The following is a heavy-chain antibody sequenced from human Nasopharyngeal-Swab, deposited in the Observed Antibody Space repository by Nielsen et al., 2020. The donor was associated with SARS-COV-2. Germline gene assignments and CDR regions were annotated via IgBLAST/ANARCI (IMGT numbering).Heavy chain of an antibody. D-gene: IGHD5-24*01. CDR2: ISSNGGST. CDR1: GFTFSSYA. Sequence: GESLKISCAASGFTFSSYAMHWVRQAPGKGLEYVSAISSNGGSTYYANSVEGRFTISRDNSKNTLYLQMGSLRAEDMAVYYCARGWRWADDYWGQGTLVTVSS. CDR3: ARGWRWADDY. V-gene: IGHV3-64*01. J-gene: IGHJ4*02.